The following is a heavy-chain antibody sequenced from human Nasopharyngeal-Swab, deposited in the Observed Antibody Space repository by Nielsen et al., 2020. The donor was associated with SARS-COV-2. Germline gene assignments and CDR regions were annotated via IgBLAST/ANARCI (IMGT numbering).Heavy chain of an antibody. CDR2: ISSRSSTI. Sequence: WIRQPPGKGLEWVSFISSRSSTIYYADSVKGRFTISRDNAKNSLHLQMNSLRDEDTAVYFCARGCGGDCYSGFDYWGQGTLVTVSS. D-gene: IGHD2-21*02. J-gene: IGHJ4*02. V-gene: IGHV3-48*02. CDR3: ARGCGGDCYSGFDY.